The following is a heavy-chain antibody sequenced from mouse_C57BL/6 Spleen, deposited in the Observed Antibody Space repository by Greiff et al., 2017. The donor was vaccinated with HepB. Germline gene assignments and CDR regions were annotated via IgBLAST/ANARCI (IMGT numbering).Heavy chain of an antibody. D-gene: IGHD2-5*01. CDR1: GYAFSSSW. CDR2: IYPGDGDT. V-gene: IGHV1-82*01. CDR3: ARADFYYSNYGWYFDV. J-gene: IGHJ1*03. Sequence: QVQLKESGPELVKPGASVKISCKASGYAFSSSWMNWVKQRPGKGLEWIGRIYPGDGDTNYNGKFKGKATLTADKSSSTAYMQISSLTSEDSAVYFCARADFYYSNYGWYFDVWGTGTTVTVSS.